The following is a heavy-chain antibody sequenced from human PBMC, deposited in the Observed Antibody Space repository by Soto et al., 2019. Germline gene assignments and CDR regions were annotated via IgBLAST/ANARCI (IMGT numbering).Heavy chain of an antibody. CDR3: ATAQGCSGGSCSDYYYYYYYMDV. CDR1: GGSISSYY. D-gene: IGHD2-15*01. CDR2: IYYSGST. Sequence: SETLSLTCTVSGGSISSYYWSWIRQPPGKGLEWIGYIYYSGSTNYNPSLKSRVTISVDTSKNQFSLKLGSVTAADTAVYYCATAQGCSGGSCSDYYYYYYYMDVWGKGTTVTVSS. V-gene: IGHV4-59*01. J-gene: IGHJ6*03.